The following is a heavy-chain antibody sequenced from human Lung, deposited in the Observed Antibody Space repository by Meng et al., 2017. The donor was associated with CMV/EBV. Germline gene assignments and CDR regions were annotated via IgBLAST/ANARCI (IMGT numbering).Heavy chain of an antibody. Sequence: GESLKISCAASGFTFSTYTMNWVRQAPGKGLEWVSDISTSSSTIYYADSVKGRFTISRDNAKNSLYLQMNSLRAEDTAVYYCAGGVPAAIGYYDFWSGYLYGMDVWXQGTTVTVSS. D-gene: IGHD3-3*01. CDR1: GFTFSTYT. V-gene: IGHV3-48*04. CDR2: ISTSSSTI. J-gene: IGHJ6*02. CDR3: AGGVPAAIGYYDFWSGYLYGMDV.